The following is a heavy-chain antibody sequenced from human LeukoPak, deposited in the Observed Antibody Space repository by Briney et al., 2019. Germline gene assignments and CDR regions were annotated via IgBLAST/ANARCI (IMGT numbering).Heavy chain of an antibody. D-gene: IGHD6-19*01. V-gene: IGHV3-30*18. J-gene: IGHJ5*02. CDR2: ISYDGSNK. Sequence: GGSLRLSCAASGFTFSSYGMHWVRQAPGKGLEWVAVISYDGSNKYYADSVKGRFTISRDNSKNTLYPQMNSLRAEDTAVYYCAKIPYSSGWVQNWFDPWGQGTLVTVSS. CDR3: AKIPYSSGWVQNWFDP. CDR1: GFTFSSYG.